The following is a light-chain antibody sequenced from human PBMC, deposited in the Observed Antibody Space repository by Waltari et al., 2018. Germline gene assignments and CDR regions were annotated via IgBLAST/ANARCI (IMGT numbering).Light chain of an antibody. Sequence: DIQITQSPSSLSASIGDRVTITCRASQDISDFLAWYRQKPGKVPELLIYSASTLQSGVPARFSGGGSGTDFTLTISSLQPEDVATDYCQKYNSAPPGVTFGQGTRLEIK. CDR3: QKYNSAPPGVT. CDR2: SAS. CDR1: QDISDF. J-gene: IGKJ5*01. V-gene: IGKV1-27*01.